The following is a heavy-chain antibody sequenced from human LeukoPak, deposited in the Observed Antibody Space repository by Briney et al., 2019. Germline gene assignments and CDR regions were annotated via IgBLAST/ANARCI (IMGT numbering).Heavy chain of an antibody. CDR2: ISSSSSYI. Sequence: GGSLRLSCAASGFTFSSYSMNWVRQAPGKGLEWVSSISSSSSYIYYADSVKGRFTISRDNAKNSLYLQMNSLRAEDTALYYCAKINTHLLSGAGYYFDYWGQGTLVTVSS. CDR1: GFTFSSYS. J-gene: IGHJ4*02. V-gene: IGHV3-21*04. CDR3: AKINTHLLSGAGYYFDY. D-gene: IGHD3-10*01.